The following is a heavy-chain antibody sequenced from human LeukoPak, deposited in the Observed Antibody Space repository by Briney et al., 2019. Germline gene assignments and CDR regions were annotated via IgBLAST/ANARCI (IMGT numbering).Heavy chain of an antibody. D-gene: IGHD3-16*01. CDR3: ARGLSDSWGNLGF. CDR2: INHSGST. Sequence: SETLSLTCAVYGGSFSGYYWSWIRQPPGKGLEWIGEINHSGSTNYNPSLKSRVTISVDTSKNQFSLKLSSVTAADTAVYYCARGLSDSWGNLGFWGQGTLVTVSS. J-gene: IGHJ4*02. V-gene: IGHV4-34*01. CDR1: GGSFSGYY.